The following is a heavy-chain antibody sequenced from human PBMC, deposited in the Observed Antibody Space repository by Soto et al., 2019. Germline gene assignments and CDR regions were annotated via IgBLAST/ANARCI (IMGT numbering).Heavy chain of an antibody. CDR2: IIPIFGTA. Sequence: GASVKVSCKASGGTFSSYAISWVRQAPGQGLEWMGGIIPIFGTANYAQKFQGRVTITADKYTSTAYMELSSLRSEDTAVYYCARVGLIMDILTGSHTNFDYWGQGTLVTVSS. CDR1: GGTFSSYA. D-gene: IGHD3-9*01. V-gene: IGHV1-69*06. J-gene: IGHJ4*02. CDR3: ARVGLIMDILTGSHTNFDY.